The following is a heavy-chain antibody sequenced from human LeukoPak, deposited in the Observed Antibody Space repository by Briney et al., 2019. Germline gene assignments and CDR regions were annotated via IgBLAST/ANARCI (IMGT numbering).Heavy chain of an antibody. V-gene: IGHV1-3*01. CDR2: INAGNGNT. J-gene: IGHJ3*02. CDR1: GYTFTSYA. Sequence: ASVKVSCKASGYTFTSYAMHWVRQAPGQRLEWMGWINAGNGNTKYSQKFQGRVTITRDTSASTAYMELSSLRSEDTAVYYCARLLGYCSSTSCHDAFDIWGQGTMVTVSS. CDR3: ARLLGYCSSTSCHDAFDI. D-gene: IGHD2-2*01.